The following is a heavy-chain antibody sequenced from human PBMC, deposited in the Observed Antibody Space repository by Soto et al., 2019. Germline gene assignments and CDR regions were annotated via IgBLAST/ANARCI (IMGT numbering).Heavy chain of an antibody. V-gene: IGHV4-34*01. CDR1: GGSFSGYY. CDR2: INHSGST. J-gene: IGHJ4*02. CDR3: ARVPEFGYDSSGYYYPET. D-gene: IGHD3-22*01. Sequence: SETLSLTCAVYGGSFSGYYWSWIRQPPGEGLEWIGEINHSGSTNYNPSLKSRVTISVDTSKNQFSLKLSSVTAADTAVYYCARVPEFGYDSSGYYYPETWGQGTLVTVSS.